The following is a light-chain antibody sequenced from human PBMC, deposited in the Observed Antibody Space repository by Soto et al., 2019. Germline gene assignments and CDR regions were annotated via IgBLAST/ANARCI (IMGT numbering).Light chain of an antibody. CDR1: QSVGDR. J-gene: IGKJ4*01. CDR3: QQYIDCPPLT. Sequence: EIVMTQSPGTLSVSPGERATLSCRASQSVGDRLAWYQQKPGQAPRLLIYGASTRPTGISDRFSGSGSGADFTLTISSLQSEDFAVYYCQQYIDCPPLTFGGGTKVEIK. V-gene: IGKV3-15*01. CDR2: GAS.